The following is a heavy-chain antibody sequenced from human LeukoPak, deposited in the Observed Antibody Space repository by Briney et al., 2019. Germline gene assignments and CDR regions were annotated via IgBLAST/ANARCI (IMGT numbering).Heavy chain of an antibody. Sequence: SETLPLTCAVYGGSFSGYYWSWIRQPPGKGLEWIGEINHSGSTNYNPSLKSRVTISVDTSKNQFSLKLSSVTAADTAVYYCARGPPKLLWFGEPRAYYFDYWGQGTLVTVSS. CDR3: ARGPPKLLWFGEPRAYYFDY. J-gene: IGHJ4*02. CDR1: GGSFSGYY. D-gene: IGHD3-10*01. CDR2: INHSGST. V-gene: IGHV4-34*01.